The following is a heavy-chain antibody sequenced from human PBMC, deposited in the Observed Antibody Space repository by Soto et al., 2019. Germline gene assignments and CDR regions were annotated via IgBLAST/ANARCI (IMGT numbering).Heavy chain of an antibody. Sequence: PSETLSLTCAVYGGSFSGYYWSWIRQPPGKGLEWIGEINHSGSTNYNPSLKSRVTISVDTSKNQFSLKLSSVTAADTAVYYCARSFSYDFWSGYLYSGWFDPWGQGTLVTVSS. CDR2: INHSGST. CDR1: GGSFSGYY. V-gene: IGHV4-34*01. D-gene: IGHD3-3*01. CDR3: ARSFSYDFWSGYLYSGWFDP. J-gene: IGHJ5*02.